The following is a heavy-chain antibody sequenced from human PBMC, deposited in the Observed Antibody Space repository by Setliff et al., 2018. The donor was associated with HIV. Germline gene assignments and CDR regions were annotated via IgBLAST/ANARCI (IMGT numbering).Heavy chain of an antibody. CDR3: VRGSGYYYFDN. CDR1: GFTFSSYE. CDR2: MNTDGSST. Sequence: PGGSLRLSCAASGFTFSSYEMHWVRQAPGKGLVWVFGMNTDGSSTRYADSVKGRFTISRDNAKNMLYLQMNSLSADDTAVYYCVRGSGYYYFDNWGQGALVTVSS. D-gene: IGHD3-22*01. V-gene: IGHV3-74*01. J-gene: IGHJ4*02.